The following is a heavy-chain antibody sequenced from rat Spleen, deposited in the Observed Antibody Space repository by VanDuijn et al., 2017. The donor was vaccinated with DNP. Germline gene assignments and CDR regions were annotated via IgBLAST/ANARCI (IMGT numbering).Heavy chain of an antibody. J-gene: IGHJ3*01. CDR2: ISTGGGST. CDR1: GFTFSNYG. Sequence: EVQLVESGGGLVQPGRSLKLSCTASGFTFSNYGMAWVRQAPTKGLEWVAYISTGGGSTYYSDSVKGRFTISRDNAKSTLYLQMDGLRSEDTATYYCTRSDSYGFPYWGQGTLVTVSS. V-gene: IGHV5-27*01. D-gene: IGHD1-2*01. CDR3: TRSDSYGFPY.